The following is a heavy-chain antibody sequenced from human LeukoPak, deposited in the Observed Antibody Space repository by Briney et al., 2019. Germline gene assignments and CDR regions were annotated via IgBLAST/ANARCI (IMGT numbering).Heavy chain of an antibody. V-gene: IGHV3-33*01. CDR2: IWYDGSNK. CDR3: ARDRFLDTAMVTGTPGIPPDY. D-gene: IGHD5-18*01. Sequence: GRSLRLSCAASGFTFSSYGMHWVRQAPGKGLEWVAVIWYDGSNKYYADSVKGRFTISRGNSKNTLYLQMNSLRAEDTAVYYCARDRFLDTAMVTGTPGIPPDYWGQGTLVTVSS. J-gene: IGHJ4*02. CDR1: GFTFSSYG.